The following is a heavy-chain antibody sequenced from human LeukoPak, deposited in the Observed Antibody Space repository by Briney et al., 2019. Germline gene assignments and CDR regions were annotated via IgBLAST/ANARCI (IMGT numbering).Heavy chain of an antibody. CDR1: GFSFSSHW. Sequence: AGGSLRLSCAGSGFSFSSHWMSWVRQAPGKGLEWVANTNDDGSEKNYVDSVRGRFTISSNNAKKSLFLQMNSLRADDTAVYFCLREEGAWGQGTLVTVSS. J-gene: IGHJ5*02. V-gene: IGHV3-7*01. CDR3: LREEGA. CDR2: TNDDGSEK. D-gene: IGHD3-16*01.